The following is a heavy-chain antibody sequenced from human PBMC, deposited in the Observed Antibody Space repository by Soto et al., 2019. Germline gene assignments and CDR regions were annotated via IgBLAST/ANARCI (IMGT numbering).Heavy chain of an antibody. CDR3: ARRNYFESSGYYHLDS. CDR2: VDYTGST. D-gene: IGHD3-22*01. V-gene: IGHV4-59*02. Sequence: QVQLQEPGPGLVKPSETLSLTCQVSGASGGGHYWSWIRQPPGKGLEWMGFVDYTGSTKTSPFLKSRVTLPIDTSKRQFPLRLGAVTAADPAVYFCARRNYFESSGYYHLDSLGQVILVTVSS. CDR1: GASGGGHY. J-gene: IGHJ4*02.